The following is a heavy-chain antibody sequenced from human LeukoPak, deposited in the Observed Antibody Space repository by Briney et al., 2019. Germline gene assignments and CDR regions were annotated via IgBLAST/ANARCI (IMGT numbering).Heavy chain of an antibody. Sequence: ASVKVSCKASGYTFTGYYMHWVRQAPGQGLEWMGWINPNSGGTNYAQKFQGRVTMTRDTSISTAYMELSRLRSDDTAVYYCARDLGYGSGSDYNRGGDYWGQGTLVTVSS. CDR2: INPNSGGT. CDR1: GYTFTGYY. V-gene: IGHV1-2*02. D-gene: IGHD3-10*01. J-gene: IGHJ4*02. CDR3: ARDLGYGSGSDYNRGGDY.